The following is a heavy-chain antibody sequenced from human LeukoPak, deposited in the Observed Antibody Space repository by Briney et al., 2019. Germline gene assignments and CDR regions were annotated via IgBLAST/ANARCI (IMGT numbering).Heavy chain of an antibody. CDR3: ARGGLTTASFGY. D-gene: IGHD4-11*01. V-gene: IGHV1-69*13. J-gene: IGHJ4*02. Sequence: SVKVSCKASGGTFSSHAISRVRQAPGQGLEWMGGIIPIFGTANYAQKFQGRVTITADESTSTAYMELSSLRSEDTAVYYCARGGLTTASFGYWGQGTLVTVSS. CDR1: GGTFSSHA. CDR2: IIPIFGTA.